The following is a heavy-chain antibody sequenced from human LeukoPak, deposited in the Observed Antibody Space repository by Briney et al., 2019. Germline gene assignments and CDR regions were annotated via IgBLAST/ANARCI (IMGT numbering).Heavy chain of an antibody. Sequence: SETLSLTCTVSGGSISSYSWSWIRQPPGKGLEWIGYIYYSGSTNYNPSLKSRVTISVDTSKNQFSLKLSSVTAADTAVYYCARAWEYSSSSLPVYFDYWGQGTLVTVSS. D-gene: IGHD6-6*01. CDR3: ARAWEYSSSSLPVYFDY. CDR2: IYYSGST. CDR1: GGSISSYS. V-gene: IGHV4-59*01. J-gene: IGHJ4*02.